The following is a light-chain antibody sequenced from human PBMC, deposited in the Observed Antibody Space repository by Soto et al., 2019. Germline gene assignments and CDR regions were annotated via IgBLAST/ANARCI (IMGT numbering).Light chain of an antibody. CDR1: QSVSSN. J-gene: IGKJ1*01. Sequence: EIVMTQSPATLSVSPGERATLSCRASQSVSSNLAWYQQKPGQAPRLLIYGASTRATGIPARFSGSGSGTEFTITISSRQSEDFAVYYCQQYNNWLPWTFGQGTKVEIK. V-gene: IGKV3-15*01. CDR2: GAS. CDR3: QQYNNWLPWT.